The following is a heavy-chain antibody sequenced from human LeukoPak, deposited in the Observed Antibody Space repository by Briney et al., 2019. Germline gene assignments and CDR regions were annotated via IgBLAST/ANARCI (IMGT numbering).Heavy chain of an antibody. D-gene: IGHD1-26*01. V-gene: IGHV1-18*01. CDR3: AREGLMVWELLYYFDY. CDR1: GYTFSIYS. CDR2: ISAHNGNT. J-gene: IGHJ4*02. Sequence: ASVKVSCKASGYTFSIYSITWVRQAPGQGLEWMGWISAHNGNTNYAQKLQGRVTMTTDTSTSTAYMELRSLRSDDTAVYYCAREGLMVWELLYYFDYWGQGTLVTVSS.